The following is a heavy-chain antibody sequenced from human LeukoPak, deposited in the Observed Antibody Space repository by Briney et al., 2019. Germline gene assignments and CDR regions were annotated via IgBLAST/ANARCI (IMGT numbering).Heavy chain of an antibody. J-gene: IGHJ4*02. CDR3: AKAGSYYETPLDD. CDR1: GFTFSSYG. D-gene: IGHD3-10*01. CDR2: ISYDGSNK. Sequence: PGRSLRLSCAASGFTFSSYGMHWVRQAPGKGLEWVADISYDGSNKYYTDSVKGRFTLSSDNSKSQLLLQMNSLRAEDTAVYYCAKAGSYYETPLDDWGQGTLVTVST. V-gene: IGHV3-30*18.